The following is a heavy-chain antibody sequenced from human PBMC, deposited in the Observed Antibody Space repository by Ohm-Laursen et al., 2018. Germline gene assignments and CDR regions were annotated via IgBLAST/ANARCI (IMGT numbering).Heavy chain of an antibody. Sequence: SLRLSCTAPGFSFSVYSMNWVRQAPGKGLVWVGRIRKKTNSYTTEYAASVKGRFTISRDDSKNSLYLQMNTLKTEDTAVYYCARVEGGNFSIDYWGQGTLVTVSS. V-gene: IGHV3-72*01. D-gene: IGHD4-23*01. CDR1: GFSFSVYS. CDR2: IRKKTNSYTT. J-gene: IGHJ4*02. CDR3: ARVEGGNFSIDY.